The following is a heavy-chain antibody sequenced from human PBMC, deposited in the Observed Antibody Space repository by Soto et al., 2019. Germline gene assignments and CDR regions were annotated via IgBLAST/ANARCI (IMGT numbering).Heavy chain of an antibody. CDR3: AREYYGLLTGYYTDY. V-gene: IGHV3-74*01. Sequence: EVQLVESGGDLVQRGGSLRLSCAASGFPFSSYWMHWVRHTPGKGLDWVARISGAGGTTYYADSVTGRFTVSRDNAKNTLSLQMSGLRAEDTAVYYCAREYYGLLTGYYTDYWGQGTLVSVSS. CDR1: GFPFSSYW. CDR2: ISGAGGTT. J-gene: IGHJ4*02. D-gene: IGHD3-9*01.